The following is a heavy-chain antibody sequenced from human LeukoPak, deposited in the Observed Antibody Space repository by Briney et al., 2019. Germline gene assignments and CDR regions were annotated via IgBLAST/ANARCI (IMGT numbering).Heavy chain of an antibody. J-gene: IGHJ4*02. Sequence: SETLSLTCAVSGASISSSNYYWGWVRQSPGKGLEWIGNIYSSGNTYYNASLKSRVTMYIDTSKNQFSLKLSSVTAADTAMYYCAKSNGYGLIDYWGQGTLVSVSS. CDR3: AKSNGYGLIDY. D-gene: IGHD5-12*01. V-gene: IGHV4-39*01. CDR2: IYSSGNT. CDR1: GASISSSNYY.